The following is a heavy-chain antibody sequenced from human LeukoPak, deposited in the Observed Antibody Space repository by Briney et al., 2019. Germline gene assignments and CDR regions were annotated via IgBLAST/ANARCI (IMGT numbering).Heavy chain of an antibody. Sequence: ASVKVSCKASGYTFTSYDINWVRQATGQGLEWMGWMNPNSGNTGYAQKFQGRVTMTRNTSISIAYMELSSLRSEDTAVYYCARVEEYSSSFLYYYYYGMDVWGQGTTVTVSS. CDR1: GYTFTSYD. CDR3: ARVEEYSSSFLYYYYYGMDV. D-gene: IGHD6-6*01. CDR2: MNPNSGNT. J-gene: IGHJ6*02. V-gene: IGHV1-8*01.